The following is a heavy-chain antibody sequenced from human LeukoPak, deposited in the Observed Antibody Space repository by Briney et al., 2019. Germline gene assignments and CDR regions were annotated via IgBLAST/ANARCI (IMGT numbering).Heavy chain of an antibody. CDR1: GXTFSNYA. Sequence: GGSLRLPCAASGXTFSNYAMSWVRQVPGKGLEWVSAISGSGGNTFYADSVKGRFTISRDNSKNTLYLQVNSLRAADTAIYYCAKVQEMDTILPPFHYWGQGTLVTVSS. CDR2: ISGSGGNT. J-gene: IGHJ4*02. D-gene: IGHD5-24*01. V-gene: IGHV3-23*01. CDR3: AKVQEMDTILPPFHY.